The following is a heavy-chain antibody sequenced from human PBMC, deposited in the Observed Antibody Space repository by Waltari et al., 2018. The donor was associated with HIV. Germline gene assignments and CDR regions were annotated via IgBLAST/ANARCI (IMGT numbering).Heavy chain of an antibody. V-gene: IGHV4-59*01. Sequence: QVQLQESGPGLVKPSETLSLTCTVSGGSISSYYWSWIRQPPRKGLEWIGYIYYSGSTNYNPSLKSRVTISVDTSKNQFSLKLSSVTAADTAVYYCAREGVTMVRGVIRYYGMDVWGQGTTVTVSS. J-gene: IGHJ6*02. CDR1: GGSISSYY. CDR3: AREGVTMVRGVIRYYGMDV. D-gene: IGHD3-10*01. CDR2: IYYSGST.